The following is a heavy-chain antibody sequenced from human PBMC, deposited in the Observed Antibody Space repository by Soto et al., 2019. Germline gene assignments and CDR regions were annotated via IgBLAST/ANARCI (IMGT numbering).Heavy chain of an antibody. Sequence: GGSLRLSCAASGFTVSSNYMSWVRQAPGKGLEWVSVIYSGGSTYYADSVKGRFTISRDNSKNTLYLQMNSLRAEDTAVYYCAIGANYYDSSGYYLGYFQHWGQGNLLTVSS. CDR3: AIGANYYDSSGYYLGYFQH. V-gene: IGHV3-53*01. D-gene: IGHD3-22*01. CDR2: IYSGGST. J-gene: IGHJ1*01. CDR1: GFTVSSNY.